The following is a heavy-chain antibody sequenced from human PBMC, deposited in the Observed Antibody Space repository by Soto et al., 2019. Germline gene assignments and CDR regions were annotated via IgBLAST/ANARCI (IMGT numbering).Heavy chain of an antibody. CDR1: GGTFSSYT. CDR2: IIPILGIA. D-gene: IGHD3-3*01. CDR3: ARGGRYDFWSGDYYYYMDV. J-gene: IGHJ6*03. Sequence: QVQLVQSGAEVKKPGSSVKVSCKASGGTFSSYTISWVRQAPGQGLEWMGRIIPILGIANYAQKFQGRVTVTGDKATGRAYMELRSLGSEDTAVYYWARGGRYDFWSGDYYYYMDVWGKGTTVTVSS. V-gene: IGHV1-69*02.